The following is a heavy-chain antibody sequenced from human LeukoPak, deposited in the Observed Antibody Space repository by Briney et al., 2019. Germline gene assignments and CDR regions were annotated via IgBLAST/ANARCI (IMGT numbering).Heavy chain of an antibody. CDR3: ARDPSGLLDY. CDR2: ISYDGSNK. Sequence: GGSLRLSCAASGFTFSSYAMHWVRQAPGKGLEWVAVISYDGSNKYYADSVKGRFTISRDNSKNTLYLQMNSLRAEDTAVYYCARDPSGLLDYWGQGTLVTVSS. CDR1: GFTFSSYA. V-gene: IGHV3-30*04. J-gene: IGHJ4*02.